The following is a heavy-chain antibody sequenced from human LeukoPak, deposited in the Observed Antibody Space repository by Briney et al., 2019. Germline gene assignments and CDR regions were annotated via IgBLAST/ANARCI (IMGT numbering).Heavy chain of an antibody. CDR3: ARATRVIPTGYYYMDV. Sequence: PSETLSLTCTVSGGSISSYYWSWIRQPPGKGLEWIGYIYYSGSTNYNPSLKSRVTISVDTSKNQFSLKLSFVTAADTAVYYCARATRVIPTGYYYMDVWGKGTTVTISS. CDR2: IYYSGST. CDR1: GGSISSYY. V-gene: IGHV4-59*01. J-gene: IGHJ6*03. D-gene: IGHD3-16*02.